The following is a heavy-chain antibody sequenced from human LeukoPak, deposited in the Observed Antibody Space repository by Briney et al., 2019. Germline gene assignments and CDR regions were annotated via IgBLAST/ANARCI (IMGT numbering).Heavy chain of an antibody. CDR1: GFTFNNYG. D-gene: IGHD3-10*01. CDR2: IRYDGSNK. V-gene: IGHV3-30*02. J-gene: IGHJ4*02. Sequence: PGGSLRLSCAASGFTFNNYGMHWVRQAPGKGLEGVAFIRYDGSNKYYADSVKGRFTISRDNSKNTLYLQMNSLRAEDTAVYYCAGGSGFRTFFGYWGQGTLVTVSS. CDR3: AGGSGFRTFFGY.